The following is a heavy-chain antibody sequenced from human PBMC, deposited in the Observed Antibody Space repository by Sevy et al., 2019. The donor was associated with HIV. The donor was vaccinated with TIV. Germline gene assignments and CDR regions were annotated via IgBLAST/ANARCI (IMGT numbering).Heavy chain of an antibody. V-gene: IGHV3-21*01. J-gene: IGHJ3*02. D-gene: IGHD1-26*01. Sequence: GGSLRLSCAASGFTFSNYNMNWVRQAPGEGLKWVSSISSSSANIYYTESVKGRFTVSRDNSRKSLFLQMNGLSAEDTALYYCARDLLVGSTYVFDIWGRGTMVTVSS. CDR3: ARDLLVGSTYVFDI. CDR2: ISSSSANI. CDR1: GFTFSNYN.